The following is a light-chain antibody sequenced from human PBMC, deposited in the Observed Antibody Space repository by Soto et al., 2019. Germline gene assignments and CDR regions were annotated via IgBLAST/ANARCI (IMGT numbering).Light chain of an antibody. CDR2: AAS. CDR3: QQSYTTPWT. V-gene: IGKV1-39*01. Sequence: DIQMTQSPSSLSASVGDRVTLTCRASQSIGRYLNWYQQKPGTAPKLLIFAASSLHTGVPSGFSCSGSGTDFTLTITSLQPEDVASYFCQQSYTTPWTFGQGTKVELK. CDR1: QSIGRY. J-gene: IGKJ1*01.